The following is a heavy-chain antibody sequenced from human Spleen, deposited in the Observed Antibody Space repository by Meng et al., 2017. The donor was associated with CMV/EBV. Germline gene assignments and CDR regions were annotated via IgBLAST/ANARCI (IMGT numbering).Heavy chain of an antibody. Sequence: LRLSCSVSDASISGGGYYWSWLRQYPGKGLEWIGYIYDTGAGATFYNPSLKSRITISIDTSKKYFSLRLTSVTAADTAVYYCARDGSNYNHGIDVWGQGTTVTVSS. CDR2: IYDTGAGAT. J-gene: IGHJ6*02. CDR1: DASISGGGYY. V-gene: IGHV4-31*02. D-gene: IGHD4-11*01. CDR3: ARDGSNYNHGIDV.